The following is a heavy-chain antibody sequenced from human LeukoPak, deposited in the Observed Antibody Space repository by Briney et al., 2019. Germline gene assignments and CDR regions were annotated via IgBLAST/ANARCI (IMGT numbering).Heavy chain of an antibody. CDR2: IKQDGSEK. D-gene: IGHD3-22*01. CDR3: ARDYYDWRY. CDR1: GFTFNSYW. Sequence: GGSLRLSCAASGFTFNSYWMSWVRQAPGKGLEWVANIKQDGSEKYYVDSVKGRFTISRDNAKNSLYLQMNSLRAEDTAVYYCARDYYDWRYWGQGTLVNVSS. J-gene: IGHJ4*02. V-gene: IGHV3-7*01.